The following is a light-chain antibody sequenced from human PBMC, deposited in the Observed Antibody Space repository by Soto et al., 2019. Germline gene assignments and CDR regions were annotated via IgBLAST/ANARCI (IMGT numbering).Light chain of an antibody. J-gene: IGKJ4*01. Sequence: DIQMTQSPSSLPASVGDRVTITCRASQSISTYLNWYQQKPGKAPKLLIYAASSLQSWAPPRFSGSGSGTDFTLTINSLQSEDFAIYYCQRYNNWPLTFGGGTKVESK. CDR1: QSISTY. V-gene: IGKV1-39*01. CDR3: QRYNNWPLT. CDR2: AAS.